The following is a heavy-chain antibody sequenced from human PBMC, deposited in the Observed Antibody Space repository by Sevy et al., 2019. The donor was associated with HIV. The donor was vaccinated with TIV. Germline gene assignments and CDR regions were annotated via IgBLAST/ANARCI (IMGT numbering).Heavy chain of an antibody. V-gene: IGHV1-24*01. Sequence: ASVKVSCKVSGYSVSDLSIHWVRQATGKGLEWMGGYDHEDGETIYEQKFQGRVTMTEDTSTDTAYMELSSLRSEDTAVYYCATSPDYYDSSRDAFDIWGQGTMVTVSS. J-gene: IGHJ3*02. CDR3: ATSPDYYDSSRDAFDI. CDR2: YDHEDGET. CDR1: GYSVSDLS. D-gene: IGHD3-22*01.